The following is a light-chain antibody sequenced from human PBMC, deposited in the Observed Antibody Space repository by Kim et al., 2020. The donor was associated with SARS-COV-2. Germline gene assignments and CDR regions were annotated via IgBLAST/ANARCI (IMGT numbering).Light chain of an antibody. CDR1: QDIKNY. J-gene: IGKJ1*01. Sequence: ASVGDRVTITCQASQDIKNYLNWYQQKPGKAPELLIYDVSNLETGVPSRFSGSGSQTDFTFTISGLQPEDTAVYYCQQYDVVPWTFGQGTKVDIK. V-gene: IGKV1-33*01. CDR2: DVS. CDR3: QQYDVVPWT.